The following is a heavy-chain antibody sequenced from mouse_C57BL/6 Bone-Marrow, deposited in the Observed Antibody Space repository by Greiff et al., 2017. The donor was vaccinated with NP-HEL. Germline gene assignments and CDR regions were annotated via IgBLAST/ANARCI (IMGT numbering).Heavy chain of an antibody. Sequence: VQLQQSGPELVKPGASVKMSCKASGYTFTDYNMHWVKQSHGKSLEWIGYINPNNGGTSYNQKFKGKATLTVNKSSSTAYMELRSLTSEDSAVYYCASYGNYRGFDYWGQGTTLTVSS. J-gene: IGHJ2*01. CDR3: ASYGNYRGFDY. CDR2: INPNNGGT. CDR1: GYTFTDYN. D-gene: IGHD2-1*01. V-gene: IGHV1-22*01.